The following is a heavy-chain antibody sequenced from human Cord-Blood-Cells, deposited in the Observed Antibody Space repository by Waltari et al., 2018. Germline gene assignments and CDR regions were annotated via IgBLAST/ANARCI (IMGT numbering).Heavy chain of an antibody. J-gene: IGHJ4*02. D-gene: IGHD3-3*01. V-gene: IGHV5-51*03. CDR3: ARKGFWSGFDY. Sequence: EVQLVQSGAEVKKPGESRNISRKGSGSSFNSYRIGWVRQMPGKGLEWMVIIYPGDSDTRYSPSFQGQVTISADKSISTAYLQWSSLKASDTAMYYCARKGFWSGFDYWGQGTLVTVSS. CDR1: GSSFNSYR. CDR2: IYPGDSDT.